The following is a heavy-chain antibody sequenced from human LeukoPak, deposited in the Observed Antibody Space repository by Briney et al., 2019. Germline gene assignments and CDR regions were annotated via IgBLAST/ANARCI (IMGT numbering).Heavy chain of an antibody. CDR2: IHYSRGT. J-gene: IGHJ4*02. V-gene: IGHV4-31*03. CDR1: GGSISSGNFY. CDR3: VRSGGYQGGY. Sequence: SETLSLTCTASGGSISSGNFYWSWTRQHPGKGLEWIGYIHYSRGTDYNPSLRSRVTISLDTSNNQFSLKLSSVTAADTAVYYCVRSGGYQGGYWGQGTLVTVSS. D-gene: IGHD2-2*01.